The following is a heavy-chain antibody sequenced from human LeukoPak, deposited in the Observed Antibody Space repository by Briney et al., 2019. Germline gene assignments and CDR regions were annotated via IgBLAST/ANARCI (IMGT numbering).Heavy chain of an antibody. J-gene: IGHJ4*02. CDR1: GFTFSDYY. CDR2: ISSSGSTI. D-gene: IGHD2-15*01. CDR3: ARDRYCSGGSCYDSVAGPIDY. V-gene: IGHV3-11*01. Sequence: GGSLRLSCAASGFTFSDYYMSWIRQAPGKGLEWVSYISSSGSTIYYADSVKGRFTISRDNAKNSLYLQMNSLRAEYTAVYYCARDRYCSGGSCYDSVAGPIDYWGQGTLVTVSS.